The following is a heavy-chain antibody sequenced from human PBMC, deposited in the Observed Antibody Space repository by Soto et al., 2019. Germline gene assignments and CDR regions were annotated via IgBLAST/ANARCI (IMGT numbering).Heavy chain of an antibody. V-gene: IGHV4-34*01. CDR3: ARGSGLNIVVVPAARRSYNWFDP. D-gene: IGHD2-2*01. J-gene: IGHJ5*02. CDR2: INHSGST. CDR1: GGSFSGYY. Sequence: PSETLSLTCAVYGGSFSGYYWSWIRQPPGKGLEWIGEINHSGSTNYNPSLKSRVTISVDTSKNQFSLKLSSVTAADTAVYYCARGSGLNIVVVPAARRSYNWFDPWGQGTLVTVSS.